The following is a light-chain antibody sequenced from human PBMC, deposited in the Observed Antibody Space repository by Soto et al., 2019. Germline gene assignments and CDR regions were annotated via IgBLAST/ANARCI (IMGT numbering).Light chain of an antibody. CDR2: EVS. CDR1: SSDVGGYNY. J-gene: IGLJ1*01. Sequence: ALTQPASVSGSPGQSITISCTGTSSDVGGYNYVSWYQQHPGKAPKLMIYEVSNRPSGVSNRFSGSKSVNTASLTISGLQAEDEADYYCSSYTSSSIDYVFGTGTKLTVL. CDR3: SSYTSSSIDYV. V-gene: IGLV2-14*01.